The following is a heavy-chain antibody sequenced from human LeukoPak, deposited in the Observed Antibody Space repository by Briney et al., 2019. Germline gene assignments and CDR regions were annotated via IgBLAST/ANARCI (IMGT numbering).Heavy chain of an antibody. V-gene: IGHV4-39*07. D-gene: IGHD1-26*01. J-gene: IGHJ3*02. CDR2: IYCSGST. Sequence: SETLSLTCTVSGGSISSSSYYWGWIRQPPGKGLEWNGSIYCSGSTYYNPSLKSRVTISVDTSKNQFSLKLSSVPAADTAVYYCARVWDGVGRYVHAFDIWGQGTMVTVSS. CDR1: GGSISSSSYY. CDR3: ARVWDGVGRYVHAFDI.